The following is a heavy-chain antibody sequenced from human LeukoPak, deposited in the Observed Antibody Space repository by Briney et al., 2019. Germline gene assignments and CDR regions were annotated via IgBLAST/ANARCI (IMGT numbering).Heavy chain of an antibody. CDR1: GGSISSGGYY. D-gene: IGHD3-16*01. J-gene: IGHJ4*02. CDR3: ARSPPGGNY. Sequence: ASETLSLTCTVSGGSISSGGYYWSWIRQPPGKGLEWIGYIYHSGSTYYNPSLKSRVTISVDRSKNQFSLKLSSVTAADTAIYYCARSPPGGNYWGQGTLVTVSS. CDR2: IYHSGST. V-gene: IGHV4-30-2*01.